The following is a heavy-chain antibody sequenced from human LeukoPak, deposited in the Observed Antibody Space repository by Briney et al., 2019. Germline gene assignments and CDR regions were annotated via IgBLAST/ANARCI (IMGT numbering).Heavy chain of an antibody. J-gene: IGHJ5*02. CDR3: ARAFDGRKAGNRNWFDP. CDR1: GGSFSGYY. CDR2: INHSGST. V-gene: IGHV4-34*01. Sequence: PSETLSLTCAVYGGSFSGYYWSWIRQPPGKGLEWIGEINHSGSTNYNPSLKSRVTISVDTSKNQFSLKLSSVTAADTAVYYCARAFDGRKAGNRNWFDPWGQGTLVTVSS. D-gene: IGHD3-10*01.